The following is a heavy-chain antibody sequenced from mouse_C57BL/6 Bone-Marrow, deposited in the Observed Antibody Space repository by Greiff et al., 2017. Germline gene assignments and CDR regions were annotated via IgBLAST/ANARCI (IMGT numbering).Heavy chain of an antibody. CDR1: GFNIKDYS. CDR2: IDPADGET. CDR3: ARGRLLRFSWFAY. D-gene: IGHD1-1*01. V-gene: IGHV14-2*01. Sequence: VQLQQSGAELVKPGASVKLSCTASGFNIKDYSMHWVKQRTEQGLEWIGRIDPADGETKYAPQFPGKATLTVDKSTCAAYMELHSLTSKDSAVEDYARGRLLRFSWFAYWGQGTLVTVSA. J-gene: IGHJ3*01.